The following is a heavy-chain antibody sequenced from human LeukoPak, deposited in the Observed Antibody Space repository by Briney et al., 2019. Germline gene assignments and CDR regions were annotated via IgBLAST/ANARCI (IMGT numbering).Heavy chain of an antibody. D-gene: IGHD2-15*01. J-gene: IGHJ3*02. CDR3: AKDSATVVADAFDI. V-gene: IGHV3-23*01. CDR1: GFTFNLYT. Sequence: GGSLRLSCAASGFTFNLYTMTWVRQAPGKGLEWVSSVSSSGSNTYYADSVKGRFTISRDNSKNTFYLQMASLRAEDTAVYYCAKDSATVVADAFDIWGQGTMVTVSS. CDR2: VSSSGSNT.